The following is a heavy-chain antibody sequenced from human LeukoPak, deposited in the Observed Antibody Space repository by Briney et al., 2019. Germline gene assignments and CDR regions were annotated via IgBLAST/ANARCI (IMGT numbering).Heavy chain of an antibody. CDR1: GFTFSSYA. CDR3: AREISGYDDYYFDY. J-gene: IGHJ4*02. V-gene: IGHV3-30*04. D-gene: IGHD5-12*01. CDR2: ITYDGSNK. Sequence: PGGPLRLSCAASGFTFSSYAMHWVRQAPGKGLEWVAVITYDGSNKYYADSVKGRFTISRDNSKNTLYLQMNSLRAEDTAVYYCAREISGYDDYYFDYWGQGTLVTVSS.